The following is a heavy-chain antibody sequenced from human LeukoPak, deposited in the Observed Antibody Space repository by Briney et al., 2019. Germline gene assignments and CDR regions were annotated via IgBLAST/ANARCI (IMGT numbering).Heavy chain of an antibody. CDR2: IIPILGIA. CDR3: ARDGGVLLWFGELLYPHDAFDI. V-gene: IGHV1-69*04. Sequence: ASVKVSCKASGGTFSSYAISWVRQAPGEGLEWMGSIIPILGIANYAQKFQGRVTITADKSTSTAYMELSSLRSEDTAVYYCARDGGVLLWFGELLYPHDAFDIWGQGTMVTVSS. D-gene: IGHD3-10*01. J-gene: IGHJ3*02. CDR1: GGTFSSYA.